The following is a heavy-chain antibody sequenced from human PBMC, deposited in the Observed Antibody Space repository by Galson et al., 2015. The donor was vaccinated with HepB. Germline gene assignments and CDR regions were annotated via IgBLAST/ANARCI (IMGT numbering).Heavy chain of an antibody. CDR1: GFTFSSYW. CDR2: IKQDGSEK. Sequence: SLRLSCAASGFTFSSYWMSWVRQAPGKGLEWVANIKQDGSEKYYVDSVKGRFTISRDNAKNSLYLQMNSLRAEDTAVYYCARVQAGWWGEAFGCWGQGTLVTVSS. D-gene: IGHD2-15*01. J-gene: IGHJ4*02. CDR3: ARVQAGWWGEAFGC. V-gene: IGHV3-7*03.